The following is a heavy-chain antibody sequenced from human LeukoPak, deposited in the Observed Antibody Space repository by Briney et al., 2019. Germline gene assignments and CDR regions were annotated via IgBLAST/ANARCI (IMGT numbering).Heavy chain of an antibody. CDR1: GYTFTSYG. CDR2: ISAYSGDT. Sequence: ASVKVSCKASGYTFTSYGISWVRQAPGQGLEWMGWISAYSGDTNYAQKLQGRVTMTTDTSTSTAYMELRSLRSDDTAVYYCARVPNSVAGTFYYYYYGMDVWGQGTTVTVSS. D-gene: IGHD6-19*01. CDR3: ARVPNSVAGTFYYYYYGMDV. J-gene: IGHJ6*02. V-gene: IGHV1-18*01.